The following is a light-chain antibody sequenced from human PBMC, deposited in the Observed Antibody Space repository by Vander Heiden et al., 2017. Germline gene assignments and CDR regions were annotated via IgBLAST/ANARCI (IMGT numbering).Light chain of an antibody. CDR1: QSVSSSY. Sequence: EIVLTQSPGPLSLSPRESATLSCRASQSVSSSYLAWYQQRPGQAPRLLIYATSSRSTGIPDRFSGSGSGTDFTLTISRLEPEDFAVYYCQHYGTSSWTFGQGTKVDIK. CDR3: QHYGTSSWT. CDR2: ATS. V-gene: IGKV3-20*01. J-gene: IGKJ1*01.